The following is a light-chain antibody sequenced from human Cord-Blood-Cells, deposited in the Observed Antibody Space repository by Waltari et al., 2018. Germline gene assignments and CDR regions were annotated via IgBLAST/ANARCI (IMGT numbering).Light chain of an antibody. V-gene: IGKV1-NL1*01. CDR3: QQYYSTPLYT. Sequence: DIQMTQSPSSLSASLGDRVTITCRASQGISNSLAWYQQKPGKAPKLLLYAASRLESGVPSRFSGSGSGTDYTLTISSLQPEDFATYYCQQYYSTPLYTFGQGTKLEIK. CDR1: QGISNS. CDR2: AAS. J-gene: IGKJ2*01.